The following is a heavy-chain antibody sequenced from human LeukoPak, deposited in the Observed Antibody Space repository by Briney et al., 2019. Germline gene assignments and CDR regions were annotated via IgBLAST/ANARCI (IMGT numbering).Heavy chain of an antibody. Sequence: ASETLFLTCTVSGGSISSSSYYWGWIRQPPGKGLEWIGSIYYSGSTYYNPSLKSRVTISVDTSKNQFSLKLSSVTAADTAVYYCARQVRFLCFDIWGQGTMVTVSS. CDR3: ARQVRFLCFDI. CDR1: GGSISSSSYY. D-gene: IGHD3-3*01. V-gene: IGHV4-39*01. J-gene: IGHJ3*02. CDR2: IYYSGST.